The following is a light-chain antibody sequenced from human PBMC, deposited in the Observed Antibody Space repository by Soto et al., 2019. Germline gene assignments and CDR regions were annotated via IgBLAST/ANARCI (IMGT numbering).Light chain of an antibody. CDR2: AAS. V-gene: IGKV3-20*01. Sequence: EIVLTQSPGTLSLSPGERATLSCRASQSVSSYYLAWYQQKPGQAPRLLIYAASSRATGIPDRFSGGGSGTDFPLTISRLAPEDFAVYYCQQCGSAPWTFGQGTKVEIK. J-gene: IGKJ1*01. CDR3: QQCGSAPWT. CDR1: QSVSSYY.